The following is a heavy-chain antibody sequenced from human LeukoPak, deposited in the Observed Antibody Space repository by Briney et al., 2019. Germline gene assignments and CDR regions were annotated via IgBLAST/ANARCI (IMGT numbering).Heavy chain of an antibody. CDR2: ISSSSSTI. J-gene: IGHJ3*02. V-gene: IGHV3-48*01. CDR1: GFTFSSYS. D-gene: IGHD6-6*01. CDR3: AREYSSSSGRAFDI. Sequence: GGSLRLSCAASGFTFSSYSMNWVRQAPGKGLEWVLYISSSSSTIYYAESVRGRFTISRDNAKNSPYLQMNSLRAEDTAVYYCAREYSSSSGRAFDIWGQGTMVTVSS.